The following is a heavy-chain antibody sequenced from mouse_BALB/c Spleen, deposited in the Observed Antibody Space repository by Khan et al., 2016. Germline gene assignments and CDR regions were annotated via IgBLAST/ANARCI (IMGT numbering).Heavy chain of an antibody. V-gene: IGHV1S29*02. CDR3: ARNYDYDE. CDR2: IYPHNGDT. J-gene: IGHJ2*01. CDR1: GYTFTDYN. Sequence: VQLQQSGPELVKPGASVKISCKAAGYTFTDYNIHWMKQSHGKSLEWIGYIYPHNGDTAYNQKFKSKATLTVDISSNTANMELRGLTSEESAVYYCARNYDYDEWGQGTTLTVAS. D-gene: IGHD2-4*01.